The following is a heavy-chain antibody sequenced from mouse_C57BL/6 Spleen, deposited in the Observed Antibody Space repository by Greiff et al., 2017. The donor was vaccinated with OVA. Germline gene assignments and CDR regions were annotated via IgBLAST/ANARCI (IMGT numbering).Heavy chain of an antibody. CDR3: ARGGDYGAWFAY. D-gene: IGHD1-1*01. Sequence: EVMLVESGGGLVKPGGSLKLSCAASGFTFSSYAMSWVRQTPEKRLEWVATISDGGSYTYYPDNVKGRFTISRDNAKNNLYLQISHLKSEDTAMYYCARGGDYGAWFAYWGQGTLVTVSA. CDR2: ISDGGSYT. CDR1: GFTFSSYA. J-gene: IGHJ3*01. V-gene: IGHV5-4*03.